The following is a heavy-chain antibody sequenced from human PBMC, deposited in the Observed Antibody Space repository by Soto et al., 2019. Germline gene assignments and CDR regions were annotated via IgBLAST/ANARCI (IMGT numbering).Heavy chain of an antibody. D-gene: IGHD4-17*01. Sequence: SETLSLTCTVSGGSISSYYWSWIRQPPGKGLEWIGYIYYSGSTNYNPSLKSRVTIPVDTSKNQFSLKLSSVTAADTAVYYCARAFYGDYALDYWGQGTLVTVSS. CDR1: GGSISSYY. CDR2: IYYSGST. CDR3: ARAFYGDYALDY. J-gene: IGHJ4*02. V-gene: IGHV4-59*01.